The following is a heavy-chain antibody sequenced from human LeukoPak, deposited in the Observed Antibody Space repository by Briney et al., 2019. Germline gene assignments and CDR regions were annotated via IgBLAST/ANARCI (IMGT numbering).Heavy chain of an antibody. CDR2: INPNSGGT. V-gene: IGHV1-2*06. Sequence: GASVKVSCKASGYTFTGYYMHWVRQAPGQGLEWMGRINPNSGGTNYAQKFQGRVTMTRDTSISTAYMELRSLTSDDTAVYYCARGSRTTVLDYWGQGTLVTVSS. J-gene: IGHJ4*02. D-gene: IGHD4-17*01. CDR3: ARGSRTTVLDY. CDR1: GYTFTGYY.